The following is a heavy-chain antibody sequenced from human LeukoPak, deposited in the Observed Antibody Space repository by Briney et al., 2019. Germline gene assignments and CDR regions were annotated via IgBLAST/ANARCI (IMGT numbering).Heavy chain of an antibody. Sequence: PSQTLSLTCVVYGGSFSNYYCTCVSQPPGKGLEWIGEINHSGTTTNNPSLKSRVNISIHTSNNKFSMKLNSMTAADTAVYYCVRGEGTLAGRRWPYSFYYYVDVWGKGTTVTVSS. CDR2: INHSGTT. V-gene: IGHV4-34*01. D-gene: IGHD6-19*01. CDR3: VRGEGTLAGRRWPYSFYYYVDV. J-gene: IGHJ6*03. CDR1: GGSFSNYY.